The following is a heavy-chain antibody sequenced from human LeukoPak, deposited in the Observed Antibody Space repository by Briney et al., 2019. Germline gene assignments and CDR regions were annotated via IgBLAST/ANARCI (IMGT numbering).Heavy chain of an antibody. CDR2: IKGDGIST. J-gene: IGHJ4*02. CDR3: AKDHYWSIDY. Sequence: GGSLRLSCAASGFDFSSNWMHWVRHAPGRGLVWVSRIKGDGISTNYADSVKGRFTISRDIAKSTLYLQMNSLRAEDTGVYYCAKDHYWSIDYWGRGTLVTVSS. V-gene: IGHV3-74*01. CDR1: GFDFSSNW. D-gene: IGHD3-3*01.